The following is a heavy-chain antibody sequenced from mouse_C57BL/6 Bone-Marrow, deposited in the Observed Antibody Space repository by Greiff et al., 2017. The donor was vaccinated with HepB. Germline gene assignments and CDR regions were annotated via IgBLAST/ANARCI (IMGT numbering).Heavy chain of an antibody. Sequence: VKLVESGPGLVQPSQSLSITCTVSGFSFTSYGVHWVRQSPGKGLEWLGVIWSGGSTDYNAAFISRLSISKDNSKSQVFFKMNSLQADDTAIYYCARGGGSSRAWFAYWGQGTRVTVSA. J-gene: IGHJ3*01. V-gene: IGHV2-2*01. CDR1: GFSFTSYG. CDR3: ARGGGSSRAWFAY. CDR2: IWSGGST. D-gene: IGHD1-1*01.